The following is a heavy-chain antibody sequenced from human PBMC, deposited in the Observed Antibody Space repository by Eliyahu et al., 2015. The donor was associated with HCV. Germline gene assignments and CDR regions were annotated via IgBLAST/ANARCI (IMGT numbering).Heavy chain of an antibody. D-gene: IGHD2-8*02. Sequence: QVQLVQSGAEVTKPGXSVKVSCKASGGSFSSYGXSWVRQAPGXGLEWMGGIIPIFGATNYAQNFQGRVTITADESTNTAYMELSSLRSDDTAVYYCARFCTGGVCSVVNYYYYYGLDVWGQGTTVTVSS. CDR2: IIPIFGAT. J-gene: IGHJ6*02. V-gene: IGHV1-69*01. CDR1: GGSFSSYG. CDR3: ARFCTGGVCSVVNYYYYYGLDV.